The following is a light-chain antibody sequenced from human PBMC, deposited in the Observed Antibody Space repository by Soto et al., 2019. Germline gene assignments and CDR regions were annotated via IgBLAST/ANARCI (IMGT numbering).Light chain of an antibody. Sequence: QSVLTQPASVSGSPGQSITISCTGTSSDVGSYNLVSWYQQHPGKAPKLMIYEGSKRPSGVSNRFSGSKSGNTASLTISGLQAEDEADYYCCSYAGSSTPGHVVFGGGTKLTVL. CDR3: CSYAGSSTPGHVV. CDR2: EGS. J-gene: IGLJ2*01. CDR1: SSDVGSYNL. V-gene: IGLV2-23*01.